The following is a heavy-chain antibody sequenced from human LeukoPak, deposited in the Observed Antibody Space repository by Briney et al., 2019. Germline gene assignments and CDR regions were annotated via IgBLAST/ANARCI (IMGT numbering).Heavy chain of an antibody. D-gene: IGHD3-3*01. J-gene: IGHJ4*02. CDR3: ARVPSGDDFWSGYLPYFDY. CDR2: IYHSGRT. V-gene: IGHV4-38-2*02. CDR1: GYSISSGDY. Sequence: PSETLSLTCTVSGYSISSGDYWGWIRQPPGKGLEWIGSIYHSGRTYYNPSLKSRVTISVDTSKNQVSLILTSVTAADTAVYYCARVPSGDDFWSGYLPYFDYWGQGNLVTVSS.